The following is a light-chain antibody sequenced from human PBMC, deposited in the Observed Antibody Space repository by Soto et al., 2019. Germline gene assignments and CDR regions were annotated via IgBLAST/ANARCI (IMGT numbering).Light chain of an antibody. J-gene: IGLJ2*01. Sequence: QSVLTQPPSASGSPGQSVTISCTGTSTDVGDYKYVFWYQQHPGKAPKLLIYEVNKRPSGVPDRFSGSKSGNTASLTVSGLQAEDEADYYCGSLAGGTLVFGGGTKLTVL. V-gene: IGLV2-8*01. CDR3: GSLAGGTLV. CDR2: EVN. CDR1: STDVGDYKY.